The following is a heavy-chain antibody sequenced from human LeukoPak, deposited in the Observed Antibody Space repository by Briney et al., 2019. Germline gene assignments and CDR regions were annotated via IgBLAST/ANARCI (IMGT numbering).Heavy chain of an antibody. D-gene: IGHD2-8*01. CDR3: ARAKRRYCTNGVCYSSPHYYMDV. CDR2: ISAYNGNT. J-gene: IGHJ6*03. V-gene: IGHV1-18*01. Sequence: ASVKVSCKASGYTFTSYGISWVRQAPGQGLEWMGWISAYNGNTNYAQKLQGRVTMTTDTSTSTAYMELWSLRSDDTAVYYCARAKRRYCTNGVCYSSPHYYMDVWGKGTTVTVSS. CDR1: GYTFTSYG.